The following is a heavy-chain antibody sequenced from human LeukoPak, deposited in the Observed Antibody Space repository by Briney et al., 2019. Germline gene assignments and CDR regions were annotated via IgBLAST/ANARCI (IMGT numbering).Heavy chain of an antibody. CDR2: ISVSGNT. D-gene: IGHD2-21*01. Sequence: GGSLRLSCAASGFTLSSYAMSWVRQAPGKGLGWVSAISVSGNTYHADSVKGRFTISRDSSKNTLYLQMNRLRAEDAAVYYCAKAPVTTCSGAYCYPFDYWGQGTLVTVSS. CDR1: GFTLSSYA. J-gene: IGHJ4*02. V-gene: IGHV3-23*01. CDR3: AKAPVTTCSGAYCYPFDY.